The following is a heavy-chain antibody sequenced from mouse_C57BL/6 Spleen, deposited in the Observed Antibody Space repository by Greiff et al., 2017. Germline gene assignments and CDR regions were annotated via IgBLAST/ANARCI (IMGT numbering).Heavy chain of an antibody. CDR3: ALITTVVARGYFDV. Sequence: VQLQQPGAELVKPGASVKVSCKASGYTFTSYWMPWVKQRPGQGLEWIGRIHPSDSDTNYNQKFTGKATLPVDKSSSTAYMQLSSLTSEDSAVYYCALITTVVARGYFDVWGTGTTVTVSS. CDR1: GYTFTSYW. CDR2: IHPSDSDT. V-gene: IGHV1-74*01. J-gene: IGHJ1*03. D-gene: IGHD1-1*01.